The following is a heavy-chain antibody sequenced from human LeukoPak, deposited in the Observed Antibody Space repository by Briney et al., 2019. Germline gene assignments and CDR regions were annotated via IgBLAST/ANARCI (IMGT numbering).Heavy chain of an antibody. CDR1: GFTFSSYA. CDR3: VRSRGTVEGLGY. D-gene: IGHD1-1*01. J-gene: IGHJ4*02. CDR2: ISYDGSNK. V-gene: IGHV3-30-3*01. Sequence: GGSLRLSCAASGFTFSSYAMHWVRQAPGKGLEWVAVISYDGSNKYYADSVKGRFTISRDNSKNTVYLQMNSLRAEDTAMYYCVRSRGTVEGLGYWGQGTLVTVSS.